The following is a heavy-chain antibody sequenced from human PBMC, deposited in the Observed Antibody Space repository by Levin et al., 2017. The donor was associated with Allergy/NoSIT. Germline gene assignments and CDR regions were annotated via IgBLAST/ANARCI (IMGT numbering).Heavy chain of an antibody. D-gene: IGHD3-16*02. J-gene: IGHJ6*02. CDR3: ARGGSDYVWGSYRFTYGMDV. V-gene: IGHV1-8*01. Sequence: GESLKISCKASGYTFTSYDINWVRQATGQGLEWMGWMNPNSGNTGYAQKFQGRVTMTRNTSISTAYMELSSLRSEDTAVYYCARGGSDYVWGSYRFTYGMDVWGQGTTVTVSS. CDR1: GYTFTSYD. CDR2: MNPNSGNT.